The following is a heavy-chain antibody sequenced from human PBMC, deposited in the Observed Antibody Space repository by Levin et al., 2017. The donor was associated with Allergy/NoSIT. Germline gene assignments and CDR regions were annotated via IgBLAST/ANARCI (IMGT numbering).Heavy chain of an antibody. CDR3: ARNAHVTVIPAAIFAFDP. D-gene: IGHD2-2*01. V-gene: IGHV4-59*08. CDR2: IHYTGYT. J-gene: IGHJ5*02. CDR1: GGSISSYY. Sequence: SETLSLTCTVSGGSISSYYWSWIRQSPGKRPEWIGYIHYTGYTNYSPSLKSRVTISLDTSKNQFSLQLTSVTAADTAVYSCARNAHVTVIPAAIFAFDPWGQGILVTVSS.